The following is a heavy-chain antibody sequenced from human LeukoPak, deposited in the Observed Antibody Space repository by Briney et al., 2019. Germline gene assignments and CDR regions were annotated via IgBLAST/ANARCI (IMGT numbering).Heavy chain of an antibody. CDR2: ISHSGTT. CDR1: GGSIDITNY. V-gene: IGHV4-4*02. J-gene: IGHJ4*02. D-gene: IGHD2/OR15-2a*01. CDR3: TRENRPFCPFAF. Sequence: SETLSLTCDVSGGSIDITNYWSWVRQAPGKGLEWIGEISHSGTTNYNPSLRSRVAMSLDRDNNQFSLSLRSVTAADTAVYYCTRENRPFCPFAFWGQGVLVTVSS.